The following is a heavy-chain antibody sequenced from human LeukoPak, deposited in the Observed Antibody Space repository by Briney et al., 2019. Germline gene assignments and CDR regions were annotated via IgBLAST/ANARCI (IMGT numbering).Heavy chain of an antibody. D-gene: IGHD6-13*01. V-gene: IGHV4-34*01. CDR3: ARNRHCSSSCKRRCWFDP. CDR2: INHSGST. J-gene: IGHJ5*02. Sequence: SETLSLTCAVYGGSFSGYYWSWIRQPPGKGLEWIGEINHSGSTNYNPSLKSRVTISVDTSKNQFSLKLSSVTAADTAVYYCARNRHCSSSCKRRCWFDPWGQGTLVTVSS. CDR1: GGSFSGYY.